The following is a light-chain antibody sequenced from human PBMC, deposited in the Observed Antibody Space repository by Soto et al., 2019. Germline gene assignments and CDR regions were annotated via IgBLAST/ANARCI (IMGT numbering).Light chain of an antibody. V-gene: IGKV1-5*03. CDR2: KAS. Sequence: DIQMTQSPSTLSASVGDRVTITCRASQSISNSLSWYQQKTGKAPNLLIYKASSLETGVPSRFSGSGSGTEFTLTISSLQPDDFATYYCRQYGSYPVTFGEGTKVEMK. CDR1: QSISNS. J-gene: IGKJ4*01. CDR3: RQYGSYPVT.